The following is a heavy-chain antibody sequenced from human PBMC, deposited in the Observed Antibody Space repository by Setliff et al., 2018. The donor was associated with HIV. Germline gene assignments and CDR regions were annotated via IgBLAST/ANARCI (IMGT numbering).Heavy chain of an antibody. CDR3: VIRRNFDWLSQSGPFDE. CDR2: ISESGST. CDR1: GASISTGKL. V-gene: IGHV4-4*02. D-gene: IGHD3-9*01. J-gene: IGHJ4*02. Sequence: SSETLSPTCVVSGASISTGKLWTWVRQAPGKRPQWIGEISESGSTNYNPSLKSRVTISVDTSKNQFSLRVKSVTAADTAVYYCVIRRNFDWLSQSGPFDEWGQGTLVTVS.